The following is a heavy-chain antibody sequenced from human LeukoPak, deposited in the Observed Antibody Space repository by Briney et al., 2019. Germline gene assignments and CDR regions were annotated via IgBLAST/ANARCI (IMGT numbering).Heavy chain of an antibody. CDR2: INPNSGGT. CDR3: ARSGIIGYCSSTSCPPPYGMDV. J-gene: IGHJ6*02. D-gene: IGHD2-2*01. CDR1: GYTFTGYY. Sequence: GASVKVSCKASGYTFTGYYMHWVRQAPGQGLEWMGQINPNSGGTNYAQKFQGRVTMTRDTSISTAYMELSRLRSDDTAVYYCARSGIIGYCSSTSCPPPYGMDVWGQGTTVTVSS. V-gene: IGHV1-2*06.